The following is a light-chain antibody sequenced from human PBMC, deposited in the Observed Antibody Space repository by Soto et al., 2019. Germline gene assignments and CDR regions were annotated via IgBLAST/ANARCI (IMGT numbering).Light chain of an antibody. CDR3: TSFTTTNIWV. CDR2: EVG. J-gene: IGLJ3*02. Sequence: QSALTQPASVSGSPGQSITISCTGTSSDIGVYNYVSWYQQHPGKAPKLVICEVGNRPSGVSSRFSGSKSGNTASLTISGLRAEDEADYYCTSFTTTNIWVFGGGTKVTVL. CDR1: SSDIGVYNY. V-gene: IGLV2-14*01.